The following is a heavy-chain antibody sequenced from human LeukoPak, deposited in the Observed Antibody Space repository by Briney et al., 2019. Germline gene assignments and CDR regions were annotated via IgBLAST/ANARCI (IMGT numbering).Heavy chain of an antibody. J-gene: IGHJ3*02. CDR2: ISRNGRST. CDR3: AIDQGSAYSPGDAFDI. CDR1: GFTSSNYA. V-gene: IGHV3-23*01. Sequence: GGSLRLSCTVSGFTSSNYAMSWVRQAPGKGLEWVSGISRNGRSTYYADSVKGRFTISRDNVKNTLYLQMNSLRAEDTALYYCAIDQGSAYSPGDAFDIWGQGTMVIVSS. D-gene: IGHD3-22*01.